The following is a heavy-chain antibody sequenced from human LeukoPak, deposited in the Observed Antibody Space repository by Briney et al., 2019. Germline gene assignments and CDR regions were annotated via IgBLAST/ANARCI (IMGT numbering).Heavy chain of an antibody. J-gene: IGHJ4*02. Sequence: PSETLSLTCSVSGGSISSSSYYWGWIRQPPGTGLEWIGSIYYSGSTYYNPSLKSRVTISVDTSKNQFSLELSSVTAADTAVYYCARDLVPHGRTLDYWGQGTLVTVSS. CDR2: IYYSGST. CDR1: GGSISSSSYY. D-gene: IGHD1-14*01. V-gene: IGHV4-39*07. CDR3: ARDLVPHGRTLDY.